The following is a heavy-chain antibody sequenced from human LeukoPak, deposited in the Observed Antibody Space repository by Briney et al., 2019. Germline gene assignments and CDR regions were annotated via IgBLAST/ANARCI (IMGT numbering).Heavy chain of an antibody. D-gene: IGHD5-18*01. CDR3: ARDLRYSYGLGYYYYYGMDV. V-gene: IGHV4-59*01. Sequence: PSETLSLTCTVSGGSISSYYWSWIRQPPGKGLEWIGYIYYSGSTNYNPSLKSRVTISVDTSKNQFSLKLSSVTAADTAVYYCARDLRYSYGLGYYYYYGMDVWGQGTTVTVSS. CDR2: IYYSGST. CDR1: GGSISSYY. J-gene: IGHJ6*02.